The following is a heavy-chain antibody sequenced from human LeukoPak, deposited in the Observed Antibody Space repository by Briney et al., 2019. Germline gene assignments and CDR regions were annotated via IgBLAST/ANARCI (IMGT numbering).Heavy chain of an antibody. CDR2: ISSSSSTI. J-gene: IGHJ3*02. D-gene: IGHD2-21*01. Sequence: PGGSLRLSCAASGFTFSSYSMNWIRQAPGKGLEWVSYISSSSSTIYYADSVKGRFTISRDNAKNSLYLQMNSLRAEDTAVYYCARYLLAYCGGDCLSGAFDIWGQGTMVTVSS. CDR3: ARYLLAYCGGDCLSGAFDI. V-gene: IGHV3-48*01. CDR1: GFTFSSYS.